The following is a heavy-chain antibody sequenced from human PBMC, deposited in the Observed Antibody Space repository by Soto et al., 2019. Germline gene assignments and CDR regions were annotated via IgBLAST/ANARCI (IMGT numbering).Heavy chain of an antibody. D-gene: IGHD2-2*01. Sequence: EVQLVESGGGLVQPVGSLRLACAASGFTFSTYWMRWIRQVPGKGLEWVSRINSDASNTYYADSVKGRFTITSDNAKNTLHLAVNTLRAEDTAVYYWGRDRHCITTICYGNWCAPWGQGTLVTVS. CDR3: GRDRHCITTICYGNWCAP. J-gene: IGHJ5*02. V-gene: IGHV3-74*01. CDR1: GFTFSTYW. CDR2: INSDASNT.